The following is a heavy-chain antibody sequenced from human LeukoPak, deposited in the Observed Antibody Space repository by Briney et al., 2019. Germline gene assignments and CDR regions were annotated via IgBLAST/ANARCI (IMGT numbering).Heavy chain of an antibody. D-gene: IGHD2-15*01. V-gene: IGHV3-21*04. CDR1: GFTFSSYS. J-gene: IGHJ5*02. CDR3: AKDLNQAGGYCSGGSCYSVDH. Sequence: GGSLRLSCAASGFTFSSYSMNWVRQAPGKGLEWVSSISSSSSYIYYADSVKGRFTISRDNAKNSLYLQMNSLRPEDTAVYYCAKDLNQAGGYCSGGSCYSVDHWGQGTLVTVSS. CDR2: ISSSSSYI.